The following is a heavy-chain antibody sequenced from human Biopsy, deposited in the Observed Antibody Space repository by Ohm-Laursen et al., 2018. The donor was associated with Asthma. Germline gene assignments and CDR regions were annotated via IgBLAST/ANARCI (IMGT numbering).Heavy chain of an antibody. CDR1: GYTFNSAG. Sequence: ASVKVSCKTSGYTFNSAGITWVRQAPGQGLEWMGWISVYNGNTKVAQKLQDRVTTITDTSTSTAYMELRRLRSDDTAAYFCSRAVDYSHYYGIDVWGQGTTVTVS. D-gene: IGHD3-10*01. J-gene: IGHJ6*02. CDR3: SRAVDYSHYYGIDV. V-gene: IGHV1-18*01. CDR2: ISVYNGNT.